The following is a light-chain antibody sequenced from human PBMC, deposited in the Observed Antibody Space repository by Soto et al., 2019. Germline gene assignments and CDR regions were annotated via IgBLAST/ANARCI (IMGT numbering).Light chain of an antibody. Sequence: DIQMTQSPSTLSASVRDRVNITCRASQSISSWLAWYQQKPGKAPKLLIYDASSLESGVPSRFSGSGSGTEFTLTISSLQPDDFATYYCQQYNSYSRTYGQGTKVDIK. CDR3: QQYNSYSRT. J-gene: IGKJ1*01. CDR2: DAS. CDR1: QSISSW. V-gene: IGKV1-5*01.